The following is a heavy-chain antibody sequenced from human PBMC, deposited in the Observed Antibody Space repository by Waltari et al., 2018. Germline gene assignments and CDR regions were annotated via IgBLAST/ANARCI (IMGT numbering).Heavy chain of an antibody. CDR1: GYSFSHFW. CDR3: ARRDDILTGGPFDY. CDR2: IYPGESET. D-gene: IGHD3-9*01. V-gene: IGHV5-51*01. J-gene: IGHJ4*02. Sequence: EVQLVQSGAEVKKPGESLKISCKGSGYSFSHFWIGWVRQMPGKGLVGWGGQMPGKGRRWMGIIYPGESETTYSPSFQGQVTIAADKSISTAYLHWSSLKASDSAMYYCARRDDILTGGPFDYWGQGTLVTVSS.